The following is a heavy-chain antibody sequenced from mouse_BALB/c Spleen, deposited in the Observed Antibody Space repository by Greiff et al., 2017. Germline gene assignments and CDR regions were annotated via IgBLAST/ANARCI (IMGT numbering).Heavy chain of an antibody. J-gene: IGHJ3*01. V-gene: IGHV1-77*01. CDR2: IYPGSGNT. CDR1: GYTFTDYY. Sequence: VQLQQSGAELARPGASVKLSCKASGYTFTDYYINWVKQRTGQGLEWIGEIYPGSGNTYYNEKFKGKATLTADKSSSTAYMQLSSLTSEDSAVYFCARSGATVASPWFAYWGQGTLVTVSA. D-gene: IGHD1-1*01. CDR3: ARSGATVASPWFAY.